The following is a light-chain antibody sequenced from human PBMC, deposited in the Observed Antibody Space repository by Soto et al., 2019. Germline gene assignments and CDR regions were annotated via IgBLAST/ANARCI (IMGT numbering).Light chain of an antibody. CDR2: KND. J-gene: IGLJ3*02. Sequence: QSVVSQPPSASGTPGQRVTISCSGSSSNIGRNYVYWYQQFPGTAPKLLTFKNDQRPSGVPDRFYGSKSGTSASLAISGLRSEDEADYYCATWDASLSGWVFGGGTKLTVL. CDR3: ATWDASLSGWV. V-gene: IGLV1-47*01. CDR1: SSNIGRNY.